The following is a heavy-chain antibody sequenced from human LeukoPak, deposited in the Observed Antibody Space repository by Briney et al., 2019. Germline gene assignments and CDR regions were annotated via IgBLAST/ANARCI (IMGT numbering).Heavy chain of an antibody. CDR1: GFTFSDHY. J-gene: IGHJ4*02. D-gene: IGHD3-22*01. CDR2: TRNKANSYTT. CDR3: ARVPYYYDSSGYLPDY. V-gene: IGHV3-72*01. Sequence: PGGSLRLSCAASGFTFSDHYMDWFRQAPGKGLEWVGRTRNKANSYTTEYAASVKGRFTISRDDSKNSLYLQMNSLKTEDTAVYYCARVPYYYDSSGYLPDYWGQGTLVTVSS.